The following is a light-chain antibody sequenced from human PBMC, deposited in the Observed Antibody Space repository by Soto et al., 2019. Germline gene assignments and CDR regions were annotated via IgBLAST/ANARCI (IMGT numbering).Light chain of an antibody. J-gene: IGKJ4*01. Sequence: EIVLTQSPATLSLSPGERDTLYCRASQSVSSYLAWYQQKPGQAPRLLIYDASNRATGIPARFSGSGSGTDFTLTISSLEPEDFAVYYCQQRSNWPLTFGGGTKVEIK. CDR3: QQRSNWPLT. CDR1: QSVSSY. CDR2: DAS. V-gene: IGKV3-11*01.